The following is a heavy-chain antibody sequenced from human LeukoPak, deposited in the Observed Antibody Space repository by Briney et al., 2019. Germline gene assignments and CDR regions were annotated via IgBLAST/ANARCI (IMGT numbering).Heavy chain of an antibody. D-gene: IGHD7-27*01. V-gene: IGHV4-31*03. CDR2: IYYSGST. J-gene: IGHJ6*02. CDR3: ASRNWGGEYYYYYYGMDV. Sequence: PSETLSLTCTVSGGSIGSGGYYWSWIRQHPGKGLEWIGYIYYSGSTYYNPSPKSRVTISVDTSKNQFSLKLSSVTAADTAVYYCASRNWGGEYYYYYYGMDVWGQGTTVTVSS. CDR1: GGSIGSGGYY.